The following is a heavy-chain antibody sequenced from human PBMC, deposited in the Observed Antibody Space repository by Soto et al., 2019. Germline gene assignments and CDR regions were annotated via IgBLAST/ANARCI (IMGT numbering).Heavy chain of an antibody. CDR2: TNTDGKSA. D-gene: IGHD2-21*01. J-gene: IGHJ4*02. CDR1: GFTFSSYW. V-gene: IGHV3-74*01. CDR3: ARELPISWSFDY. Sequence: EGSLRLSCEASGFTFSSYWMHWVRQSPGKGLEWLVRTNTDGKSATFADSVKGRFTLSRDNPRNRLYLEMHSLRAEDTAVYYCARELPISWSFDYWGQGTPVTVSS.